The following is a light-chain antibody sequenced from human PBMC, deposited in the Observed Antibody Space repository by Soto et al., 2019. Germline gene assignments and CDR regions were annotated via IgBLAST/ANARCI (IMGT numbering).Light chain of an antibody. CDR2: GAS. J-gene: IGKJ1*01. CDR1: QSVSTD. Sequence: EILMTQSPSTLAVSLGERATLSCRASQSVSTDSAWYQQKPGQAPRLLIYGASTRATGIPARFSGSGSGTEFTLTISSLQSEDFAVYYCQQYNNWHPWTFGQGTKVDIK. CDR3: QQYNNWHPWT. V-gene: IGKV3-15*01.